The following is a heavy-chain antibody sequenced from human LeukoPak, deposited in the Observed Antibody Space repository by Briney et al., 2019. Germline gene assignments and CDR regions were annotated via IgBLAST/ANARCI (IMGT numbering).Heavy chain of an antibody. J-gene: IGHJ4*02. CDR3: VRNLNTADDY. D-gene: IGHD5-18*01. V-gene: IGHV3-48*01. Sequence: GGSLRLSCTASGFTFSDSSMNWVRQAPGKGLEWLSYISSSSTTIYYADSVKGRFTISRDDAKNSLYLQMNSLRAEDTAVYYCVRNLNTADDYWGQGILVTVSS. CDR1: GFTFSDSS. CDR2: ISSSSTTI.